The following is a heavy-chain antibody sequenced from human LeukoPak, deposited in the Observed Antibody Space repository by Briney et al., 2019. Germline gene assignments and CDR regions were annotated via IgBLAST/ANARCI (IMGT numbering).Heavy chain of an antibody. CDR1: GYTITGYY. D-gene: IGHD3/OR15-3a*01. V-gene: IGHV1-2*02. CDR3: ATITQDWEKNY. J-gene: IGHJ4*02. Sequence: ASVKVSCKAAGYTITGYYIHWVRKAPGQGLEWVGWIDPSSGGSTYAQNFQGRVTMIRDTSINTAYMELSSLRSDDTAVYYCATITQDWEKNYRGQGTLVTVSS. CDR2: IDPSSGGS.